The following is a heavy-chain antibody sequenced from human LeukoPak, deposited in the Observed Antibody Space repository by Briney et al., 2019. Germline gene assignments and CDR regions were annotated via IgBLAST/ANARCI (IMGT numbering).Heavy chain of an antibody. Sequence: PSETLSLTCTVSGCSIRSYYWSWIRQPAGKGLEWIGRIYTSGSTNYNPSLKSRVTMSVDTSKNQFSLKLSSVTAADTAVYYCARDGGYDFWSGYYDAFDIWGQGTMVTVSS. CDR3: ARDGGYDFWSGYYDAFDI. V-gene: IGHV4-4*07. CDR1: GCSIRSYY. J-gene: IGHJ3*02. D-gene: IGHD3-3*01. CDR2: IYTSGST.